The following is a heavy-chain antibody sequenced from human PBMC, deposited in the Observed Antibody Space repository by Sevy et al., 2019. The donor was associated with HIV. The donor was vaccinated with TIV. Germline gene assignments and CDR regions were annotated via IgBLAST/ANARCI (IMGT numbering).Heavy chain of an antibody. D-gene: IGHD3-10*02. Sequence: GSLRLSCVGSGFTFGSYGMSWVRQPPGKGLEWVSSISFSGVATFYADSVRGRFTISRDNSKNILYLQMNSLRAEDTAVSFCAKPPSNHDVLHYYGMDVWGQGTTVTVSS. CDR3: AKPPSNHDVLHYYGMDV. CDR2: ISFSGVAT. J-gene: IGHJ6*02. CDR1: GFTFGSYG. V-gene: IGHV3-23*01.